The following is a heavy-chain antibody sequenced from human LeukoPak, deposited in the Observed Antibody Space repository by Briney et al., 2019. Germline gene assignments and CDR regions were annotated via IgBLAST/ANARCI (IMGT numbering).Heavy chain of an antibody. J-gene: IGHJ3*02. Sequence: PSETLSLTCSVSGDSISYFYWSWIRQAAGKGLEWIGRISGSGSTDYNASLKSRVTMSVDTSKNQLSLKVISVTAADTAVYYCARVGGITMIVVLITDAFDIWGQGTMVTVSS. CDR2: ISGSGST. D-gene: IGHD3-22*01. V-gene: IGHV4-4*07. CDR1: GDSISYFY. CDR3: ARVGGITMIVVLITDAFDI.